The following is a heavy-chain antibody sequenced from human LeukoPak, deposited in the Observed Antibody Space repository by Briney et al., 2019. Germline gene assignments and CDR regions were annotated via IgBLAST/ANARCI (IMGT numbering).Heavy chain of an antibody. CDR1: GYTFTGYY. J-gene: IGHJ4*02. CDR2: INPNSGGT. D-gene: IGHD3-10*01. Sequence: ASVKVSCKASGYTFTGYYMHWVRQAPGQGLEWMGWINPNSGGTNYAQKFQGRVTMTRDTSISTAYMELSRLRSDDTAVYYCARDRAGFRELLSILYYFDYWGQGTLVTVSS. CDR3: ARDRAGFRELLSILYYFDY. V-gene: IGHV1-2*02.